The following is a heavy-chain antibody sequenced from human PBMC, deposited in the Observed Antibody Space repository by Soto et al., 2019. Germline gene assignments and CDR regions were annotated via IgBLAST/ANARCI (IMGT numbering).Heavy chain of an antibody. D-gene: IGHD3-3*01. J-gene: IGHJ4*02. CDR2: IWYDGSNK. V-gene: IGHV3-33*01. Sequence: PGGSLRLSCAASGFTFGSYGMHWVRQPSGKGMEWVSIIWYDGSNKYYADSVEGRFTISRDNSKNTLYLQMNSLRAEDTAVYYCARDHGTSSSGVLSKHTDSWGRGTPVTVSS. CDR1: GFTFGSYG. CDR3: ARDHGTSSSGVLSKHTDS.